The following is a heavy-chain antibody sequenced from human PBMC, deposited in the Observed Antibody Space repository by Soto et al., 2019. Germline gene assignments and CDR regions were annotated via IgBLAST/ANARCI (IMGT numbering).Heavy chain of an antibody. V-gene: IGHV4-34*01. CDR3: ARGFGGTFDY. Sequence: LSLTCAVYGGSFGGYYWSWIRQPPGKGLEWIGEINHSGSTNYNPSLKSRVTISVDTSKNQFSLKLSSVTAADTAVYYCARGFGGTFDYWGQGTLVTVSS. J-gene: IGHJ4*02. CDR2: INHSGST. CDR1: GGSFGGYY. D-gene: IGHD3-10*01.